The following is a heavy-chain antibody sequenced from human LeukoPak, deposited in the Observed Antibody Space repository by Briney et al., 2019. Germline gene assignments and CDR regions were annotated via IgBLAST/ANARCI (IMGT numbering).Heavy chain of an antibody. CDR3: AKVGTGELQRVFEN. CDR2: VGRDGGET. D-gene: IGHD1-7*01. CDR1: GFTFSNYC. J-gene: IGHJ4*02. V-gene: IGHV3-7*01. Sequence: GGSLRLSCAASGFTFSNYCMTWVRQVPGKGLEWVANVGRDGGETKYVGSVEGRFTIARDNAKKTLGLERNSLRVEGTARYYCAKVGTGELQRVFENWGQGTLVTASS.